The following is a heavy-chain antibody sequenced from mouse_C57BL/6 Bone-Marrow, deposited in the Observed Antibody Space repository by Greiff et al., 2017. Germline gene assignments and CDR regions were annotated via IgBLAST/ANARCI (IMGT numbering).Heavy chain of an antibody. Sequence: QVQLQQPGAELVKPGASVKLSCKASGYTFTSYWMHWVKQRPGQGLEWIGMIHPNSGSTNYNEKFKSKATLTVDKSSSTAYMQLSSLTSEDSAVYYCARRYYGSSYFDYWGQGTTLTGSS. CDR2: IHPNSGST. D-gene: IGHD1-1*01. V-gene: IGHV1-64*01. CDR1: GYTFTSYW. CDR3: ARRYYGSSYFDY. J-gene: IGHJ2*01.